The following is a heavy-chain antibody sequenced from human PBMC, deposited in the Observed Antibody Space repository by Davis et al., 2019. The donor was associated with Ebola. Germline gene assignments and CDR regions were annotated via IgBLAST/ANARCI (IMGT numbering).Heavy chain of an antibody. V-gene: IGHV3-13*01. Sequence: GESLKISCAASGFIFSSYDMHWVRQATGKGLEWVSAIGTADDTYYPGSVKGRFTISRENAKNSLYLQMNSLRDGDTAVYYCARKRTRSAYPMDVWGKGTAVTVSS. CDR2: IGTADDT. J-gene: IGHJ6*04. CDR3: ARKRTRSAYPMDV. D-gene: IGHD6-25*01. CDR1: GFIFSSYD.